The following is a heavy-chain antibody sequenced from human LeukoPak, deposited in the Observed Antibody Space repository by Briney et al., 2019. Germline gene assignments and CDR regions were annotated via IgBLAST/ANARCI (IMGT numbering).Heavy chain of an antibody. CDR3: ARDRLHGDYVSYYGMDV. D-gene: IGHD4-17*01. CDR2: IIPIFGTA. V-gene: IGHV1-69*01. CDR1: GGTFSSYA. Sequence: GASVKVSCKASGGTFSSYAISWVRQAPGQGLEWMGGIIPIFGTANYAQKFQGRVTITADESTSTAYMELSSLRSEDTAVYYCARDRLHGDYVSYYGMDVWGQGTTVTVSS. J-gene: IGHJ6*02.